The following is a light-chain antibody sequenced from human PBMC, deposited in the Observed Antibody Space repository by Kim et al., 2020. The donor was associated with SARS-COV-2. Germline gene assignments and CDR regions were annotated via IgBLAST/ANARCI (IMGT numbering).Light chain of an antibody. Sequence: GQRVTISCSGSSSNIGSNTVNWYQHLPGTAPKLLIYSNNQRPSGVPDRFSGSKSGTSASLAISGLQSEDEADYYCAAWDDSLNVVVFGGGTQLTVL. CDR2: SNN. CDR3: AAWDDSLNVVV. CDR1: SSNIGSNT. V-gene: IGLV1-44*01. J-gene: IGLJ2*01.